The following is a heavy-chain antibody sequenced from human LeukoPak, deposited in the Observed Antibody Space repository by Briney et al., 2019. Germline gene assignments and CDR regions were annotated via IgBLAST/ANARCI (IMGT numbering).Heavy chain of an antibody. CDR3: ATIPITMVRGASAVMDV. V-gene: IGHV1-46*01. D-gene: IGHD3-10*01. CDR2: ISPSGGST. CDR1: GYTFTSNY. Sequence: ASVKVSCKAFGYTFTSNYMHWVRQAPGQGPEWMGVISPSGGSTTYAQKFQGRVTLTRDMSTSTDYLELSSLRSEDTAVYYCATIPITMVRGASAVMDVWGKGTTVTVSS. J-gene: IGHJ6*03.